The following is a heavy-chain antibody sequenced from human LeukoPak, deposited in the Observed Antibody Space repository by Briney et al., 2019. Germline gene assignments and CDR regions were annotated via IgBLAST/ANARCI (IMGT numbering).Heavy chain of an antibody. CDR2: INHSGST. J-gene: IGHJ5*02. CDR3: ARGRPRQYQLLSNNWFDP. D-gene: IGHD2-2*01. Sequence: SETLSLTCAVYGGSFSGYYWSWIRQPPGKGLEWIGEINHSGSTNYNPSLKSRVTISVDTSKNQFSLKLSSVTAADTAVYYCARGRPRQYQLLSNNWFDPWGQGTLVTVSS. V-gene: IGHV4-34*01. CDR1: GGSFSGYY.